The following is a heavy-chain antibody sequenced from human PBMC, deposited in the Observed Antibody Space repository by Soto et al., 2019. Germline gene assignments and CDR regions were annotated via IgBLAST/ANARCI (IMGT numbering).Heavy chain of an antibody. Sequence: SETLSLTCTVSGGSISSSSYYWGCIRQPPGKGLEWIGSIYYSASTYYHPSLKSRVTISVDTSKNQLPLQRSPVTAADTAVYYCPSHGSSSGFGELYWFDPWGQRPLVTASS. V-gene: IGHV4-39*01. CDR1: GGSISSSSYY. J-gene: IGHJ5*02. D-gene: IGHD3-10*01. CDR3: PSHGSSSGFGELYWFDP. CDR2: IYYSAST.